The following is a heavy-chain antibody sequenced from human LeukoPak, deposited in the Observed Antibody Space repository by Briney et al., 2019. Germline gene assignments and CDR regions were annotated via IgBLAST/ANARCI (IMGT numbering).Heavy chain of an antibody. Sequence: ASVKVSCKASGGTFSSYAISWVRQAPGQGLEWMGGIIPIFGTANYAQKFQGRVTITTDESTSTAYMELSSLRSEDTAVYYCASFPHRDGYNTLIFGYWGQGTLVTVSS. J-gene: IGHJ4*02. CDR3: ASFPHRDGYNTLIFGY. CDR1: GGTFSSYA. V-gene: IGHV1-69*05. CDR2: IIPIFGTA. D-gene: IGHD5-24*01.